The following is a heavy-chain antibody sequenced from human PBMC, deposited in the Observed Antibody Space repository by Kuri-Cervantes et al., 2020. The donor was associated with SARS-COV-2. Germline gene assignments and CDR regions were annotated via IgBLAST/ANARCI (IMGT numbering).Heavy chain of an antibody. CDR1: GIIFSSYP. CDR3: ARDLYGSGSYYTLNFDH. V-gene: IGHV3-30*09. Sequence: GGSLRLSCVASGIIFSSYPMHWVRQAPGKGLEWVAVISFDGTNEDYADSVRGRFAISRDNSKDTLYLQMNSLRLEDTAVYYCARDLYGSGSYYTLNFDHWGQGALVTVSS. D-gene: IGHD3-10*01. J-gene: IGHJ4*02. CDR2: ISFDGTNE.